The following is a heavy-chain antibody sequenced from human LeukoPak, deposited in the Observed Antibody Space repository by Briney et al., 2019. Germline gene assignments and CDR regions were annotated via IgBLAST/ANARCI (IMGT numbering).Heavy chain of an antibody. J-gene: IGHJ4*02. CDR1: EFSVSSNY. CDR2: IYSGGTT. D-gene: IGHD3-10*01. CDR3: ARKSDSLMLRGGDC. Sequence: PGGSLRLSCAASEFSVSSNYMTWVRQAPGKGLGCVSIIYSGGTTYYADSVRGRFTISRDNSKNTLYLQMDRLRVEDTVVYYCARKSDSLMLRGGDCWGQGTLVTVSS. V-gene: IGHV3-66*01.